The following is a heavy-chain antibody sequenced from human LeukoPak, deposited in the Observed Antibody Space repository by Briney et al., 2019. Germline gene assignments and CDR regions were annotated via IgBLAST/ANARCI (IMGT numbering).Heavy chain of an antibody. J-gene: IGHJ4*02. D-gene: IGHD4-23*01. CDR1: GGSISSGDYY. Sequence: SETLSLACTVSGGSISSGDYYWGWIRQPPGKGLEWIGSIYYSGSTYYNPSLKSRVTISVDTSKNQFPLKLSSVTAADTAVYYCARFWVRWAFDYWGQGTLVTVSS. V-gene: IGHV4-39*06. CDR2: IYYSGST. CDR3: ARFWVRWAFDY.